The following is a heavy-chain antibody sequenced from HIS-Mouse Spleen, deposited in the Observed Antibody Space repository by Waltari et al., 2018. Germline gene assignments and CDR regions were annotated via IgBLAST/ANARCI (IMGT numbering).Heavy chain of an antibody. J-gene: IGHJ6*02. V-gene: IGHV3-23*01. CDR2: ISGSGGST. CDR3: AKRGLELGYYYYGMDV. Sequence: EVQLLESGGGLVQPGGSLRLSCAASGFTFSSYAMSWVRQAPGKGLEWVSAISGSGGSTYYADSVKGRFTISRDNSKNTLYLQMNSLRAEDTAVYYCAKRGLELGYYYYGMDVWGQGTTVTVSS. D-gene: IGHD1-7*01. CDR1: GFTFSSYA.